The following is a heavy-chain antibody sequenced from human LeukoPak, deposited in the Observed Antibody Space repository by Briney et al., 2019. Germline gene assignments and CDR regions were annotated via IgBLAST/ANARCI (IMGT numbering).Heavy chain of an antibody. Sequence: PGGSLRLSCAASGFTFSGYGMSWVRQPPGKGLEWIGEINHSGSTNYNPSLKSRVTISVDTSKNQFSLKLSSVTAADTAVYYCARVMRYSSSWYVPYYYMDVWGKGTTVTVSS. V-gene: IGHV4-34*01. CDR1: GFTFSGYG. CDR3: ARVMRYSSSWYVPYYYMDV. J-gene: IGHJ6*03. CDR2: INHSGST. D-gene: IGHD6-13*01.